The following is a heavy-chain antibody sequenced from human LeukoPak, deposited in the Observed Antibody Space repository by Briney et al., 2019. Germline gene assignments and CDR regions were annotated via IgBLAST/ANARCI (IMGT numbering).Heavy chain of an antibody. Sequence: VASVKVSCKASGYTFTSYDINWVRQATGQGLEWMGWMNPNSGNTGYAQKFQGRVTMTRNTSISTAYMELSSLRSEDTAVYYCARGVGGYSYGLGAYWFDPWGQGTLVTVSS. CDR2: MNPNSGNT. CDR3: ARGVGGYSYGLGAYWFDP. D-gene: IGHD5-18*01. J-gene: IGHJ5*02. V-gene: IGHV1-8*01. CDR1: GYTFTSYD.